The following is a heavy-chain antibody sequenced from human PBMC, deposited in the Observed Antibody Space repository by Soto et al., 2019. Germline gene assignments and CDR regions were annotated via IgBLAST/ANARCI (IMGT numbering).Heavy chain of an antibody. V-gene: IGHV3-23*01. D-gene: IGHD6-13*01. Sequence: GGCLRLSGAAGGFAISSYAVTWVRQAPGKGLEWVSTISGSGGSTYYADSVKGRFTISRDNSKNTLYLQMNSLRAEDTAVYYCAKDQGSSWYEIDYWGQGTLVTVSS. CDR3: AKDQGSSWYEIDY. CDR2: ISGSGGST. CDR1: GFAISSYA. J-gene: IGHJ4*02.